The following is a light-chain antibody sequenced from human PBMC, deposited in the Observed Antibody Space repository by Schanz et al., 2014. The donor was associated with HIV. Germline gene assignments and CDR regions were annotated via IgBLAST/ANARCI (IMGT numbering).Light chain of an antibody. CDR3: CSYAGSYTVV. CDR2: EVD. J-gene: IGLJ2*01. V-gene: IGLV2-8*01. CDR1: GSDIGGYNY. Sequence: QSALTQPPSASGSPGQSVTISCTGTGSDIGGYNYVSWYQQHPGKAPKLMIYEVDKRPSGVSSRFSGSKSGNTASLTISGLQAEDEADYYCCSYAGSYTVVFGGGTKLTVL.